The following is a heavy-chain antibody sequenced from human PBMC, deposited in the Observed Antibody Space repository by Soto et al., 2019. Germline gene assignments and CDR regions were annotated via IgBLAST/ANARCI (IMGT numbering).Heavy chain of an antibody. CDR1: GYTFTGYY. V-gene: IGHV1-2*02. CDR2: INPNSGGT. J-gene: IGHJ6*02. Sequence: QVQLVQSGAEVKKPGASVKVSCKASGYTFTGYYMHWVRQAPGQGLEWMGWINPNSGGTNYAQKFQGRVTITRDTSISTAYMELSRLRSDDTAVYYCARVGYEYSSSWYGMDVWGQGTTVTVSS. CDR3: ARVGYEYSSSWYGMDV. D-gene: IGHD6-13*01.